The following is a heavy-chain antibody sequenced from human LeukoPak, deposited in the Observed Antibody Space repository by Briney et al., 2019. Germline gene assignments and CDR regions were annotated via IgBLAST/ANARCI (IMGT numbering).Heavy chain of an antibody. V-gene: IGHV1-69*04. CDR3: ARDGIAVAGDFDY. CDR2: IIPILGIA. CDR1: GGTFSSYA. D-gene: IGHD6-19*01. Sequence: GASVKVSCKASGGTFSSYAISWVRQAPGQGLEWMGRIIPILGIANYAQKFQGRVTITADKSTSTAYMELSSVRSEDTAVYYCARDGIAVAGDFDYWGQGTLVTVSS. J-gene: IGHJ4*02.